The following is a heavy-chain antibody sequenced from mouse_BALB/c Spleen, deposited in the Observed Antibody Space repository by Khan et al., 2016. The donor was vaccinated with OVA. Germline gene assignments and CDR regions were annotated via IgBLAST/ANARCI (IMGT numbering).Heavy chain of an antibody. CDR1: GFTFSGFG. J-gene: IGHJ4*01. Sequence: EVELVESGGGLVQPGGSRKLSCAASGFTFSGFGMHWVRQTPEKGLEWVAYMSSGSSTIYYADTVKGRFTISRDNSKNTLFLQMTSLRSEDTAMYYCVRMRIFGGYYGGAMDYWGQGTSVTVSS. V-gene: IGHV5-17*02. CDR3: VRMRIFGGYYGGAMDY. CDR2: MSSGSSTI. D-gene: IGHD2-3*01.